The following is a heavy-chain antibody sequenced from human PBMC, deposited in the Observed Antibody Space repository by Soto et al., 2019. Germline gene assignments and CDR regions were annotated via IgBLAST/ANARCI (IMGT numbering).Heavy chain of an antibody. Sequence: SETLSLTCTVSGGSISSGGYYWSWIRQQPGKGLEWIGYIYYSGSTYYNQSLKSRVTISVDTSKNQFSMKLSSVTAADTAVYYCARGEYEYCGGDCYEYNWFDPWGQGTLVTVSS. D-gene: IGHD2-21*02. J-gene: IGHJ5*02. CDR3: ARGEYEYCGGDCYEYNWFDP. V-gene: IGHV4-31*03. CDR1: GGSISSGGYY. CDR2: IYYSGST.